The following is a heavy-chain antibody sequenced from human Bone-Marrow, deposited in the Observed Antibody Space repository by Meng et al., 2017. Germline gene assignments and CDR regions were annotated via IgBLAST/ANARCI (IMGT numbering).Heavy chain of an antibody. Sequence: GESLKISCAASGFTFSDYYMNWVRQAPGKGLEWVSSISSSSTIYYADSVKGRFTISRDNAKNSLYLQMNSLRAEDTAVYYCARDSSGYPAAFDIWGQGTMVTVSS. D-gene: IGHD3-22*01. CDR1: GFTFSDYY. CDR3: ARDSSGYPAAFDI. CDR2: ISSSSTI. V-gene: IGHV3-69-1*02. J-gene: IGHJ3*02.